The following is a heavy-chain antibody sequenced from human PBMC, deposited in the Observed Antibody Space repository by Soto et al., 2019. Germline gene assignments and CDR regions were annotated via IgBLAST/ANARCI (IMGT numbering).Heavy chain of an antibody. CDR3: ARAHSSSSRPKY. CDR1: GFTFSSYA. CDR2: ISYDGSNK. Sequence: QPGGSLRLSCAASGFTFSSYAMHWVRQAPGKGLEWVAVISYDGSNKYYADSVKGRFTISRDNSKNTLYLQMNSLRAEDTAVYYCARAHSSSSRPKYWGQGTLVTVSS. V-gene: IGHV3-30-3*01. D-gene: IGHD6-13*01. J-gene: IGHJ4*02.